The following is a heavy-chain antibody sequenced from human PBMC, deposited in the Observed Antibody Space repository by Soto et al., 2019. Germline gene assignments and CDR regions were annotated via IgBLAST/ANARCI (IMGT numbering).Heavy chain of an antibody. D-gene: IGHD1-7*01. V-gene: IGHV3-33*01. J-gene: IGHJ6*03. CDR2: IWYDGSNK. CDR1: GFTFSSYG. Sequence: QVQLVESGGGVVQPGRSLRLSCAASGFTFSSYGMHWVRQAPGKGLEWVAVIWYDGSNKYYADSVKGRFTISRDNSKNTLYLQMNSLRAEDTAVYYCARDAVLRYNWNYNYYYYYMDVWGKGTTVTVS. CDR3: ARDAVLRYNWNYNYYYYYMDV.